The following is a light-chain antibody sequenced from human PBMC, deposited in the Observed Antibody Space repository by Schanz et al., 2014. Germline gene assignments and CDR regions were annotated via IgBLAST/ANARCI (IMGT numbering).Light chain of an antibody. CDR3: QQYNSSPLT. CDR2: GAS. J-gene: IGKJ4*01. CDR1: QSVSSN. V-gene: IGKV3-15*01. Sequence: EIVMTQSPATLSVSPGERATLSCRASQSVSSNLAWYQQKPGQAPRLLIYGASTRATGIPARFSGSGSGTEFTLTISSLQPDDFATYYCQQYNSSPLTFGGGTKVEIK.